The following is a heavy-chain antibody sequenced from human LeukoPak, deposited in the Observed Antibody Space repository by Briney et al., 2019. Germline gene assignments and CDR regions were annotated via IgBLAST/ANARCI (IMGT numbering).Heavy chain of an antibody. V-gene: IGHV3-30-3*01. J-gene: IGHJ4*02. CDR1: GFTFSSYA. Sequence: HPGGSLRLSCAASGFTFSSYAMHWVRQAPGKGLEWVAVISYDGSNKYYVDSVKGRFTISRDNSKNTLYLQMNSLRAEDTAVYYCARERAAMVTIDYWGQGTLVTVSS. CDR3: ARERAAMVTIDY. D-gene: IGHD5-18*01. CDR2: ISYDGSNK.